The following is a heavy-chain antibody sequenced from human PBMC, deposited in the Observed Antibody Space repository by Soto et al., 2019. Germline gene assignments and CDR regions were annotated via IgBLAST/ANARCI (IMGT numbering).Heavy chain of an antibody. J-gene: IGHJ4*02. CDR2: VSSYNGNT. CDR3: AREVEGSYSPADF. Sequence: QVQLVQSGPEVKKPGASVTVSCKTSGYTFTDHGIDWVRQAPGQGLEWVGWVSSYNGNTNYAYNLKDRVIMTTGASTSTAYMELRGLRSDDTAVYYCAREVEGSYSPADFWGQGTPVTVSS. V-gene: IGHV1-18*01. D-gene: IGHD3-10*01. CDR1: GYTFTDHG.